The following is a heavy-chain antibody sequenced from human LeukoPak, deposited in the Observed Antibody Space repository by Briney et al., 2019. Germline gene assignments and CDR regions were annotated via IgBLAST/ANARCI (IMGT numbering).Heavy chain of an antibody. D-gene: IGHD2-21*02. CDR2: ISIGGDTT. Sequence: GGSLRLSCAASGFTFSSHGMCWVRQAPGRGLEWVSSISIGGDTTYSDSVKGRFTISRDNSKNTLYLQLYSLRAEDTAIYYCAKEILPNDCWGQGTLVTVSS. J-gene: IGHJ4*02. V-gene: IGHV3-23*01. CDR1: GFTFSSHG. CDR3: AKEILPNDC.